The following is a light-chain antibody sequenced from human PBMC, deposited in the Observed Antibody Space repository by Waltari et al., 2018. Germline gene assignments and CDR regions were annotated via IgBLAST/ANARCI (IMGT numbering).Light chain of an antibody. CDR3: TTWDDSLNGRV. CDR1: SSNIGSNT. V-gene: IGLV1-44*01. J-gene: IGLJ3*02. CDR2: SIN. Sequence: QSVLTQPPSASGTPGQRVTISCSGSSSNIGSNTVNWYQQLPGTAPKLLIYSINQRPSGVLYLFSGSKSDTSASLAISGLQSEDEADYYCTTWDDSLNGRVFGGGTKLTVL.